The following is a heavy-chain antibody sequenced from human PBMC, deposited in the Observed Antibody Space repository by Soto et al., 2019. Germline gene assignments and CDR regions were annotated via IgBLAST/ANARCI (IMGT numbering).Heavy chain of an antibody. CDR3: ARAKYDYIWGSYHPFDQ. Sequence: QVQLVQSGAEVKKPGTSVRLSCKVSEKSFDNFAVHWVRQTHGQRPEWMGRINVGDDKTKYSEKFQGRVIVSYDTSATTAYMELRALSSEDTTVYYCARAKYDYIWGSYHPFDQWAQGAQVTVAS. CDR1: EKSFDNFA. V-gene: IGHV1-3*01. D-gene: IGHD3-16*02. J-gene: IGHJ4*02. CDR2: INVGDDKT.